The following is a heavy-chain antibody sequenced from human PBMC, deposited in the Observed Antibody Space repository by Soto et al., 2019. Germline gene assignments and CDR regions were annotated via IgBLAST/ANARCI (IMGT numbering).Heavy chain of an antibody. CDR2: ISSSSSYI. Sequence: GGSLRLSCAASGFTFSSYSMNWVRQAPGKGLEWVSSISSSSSYIYYADSVKGRFTISRDNAKNSLYLQMNSLRAEDTAVYYCARDPQYCGGDCYSWYYYYYMDVWGKGTTVTVS. CDR3: ARDPQYCGGDCYSWYYYYYMDV. V-gene: IGHV3-21*01. J-gene: IGHJ6*03. D-gene: IGHD2-21*01. CDR1: GFTFSSYS.